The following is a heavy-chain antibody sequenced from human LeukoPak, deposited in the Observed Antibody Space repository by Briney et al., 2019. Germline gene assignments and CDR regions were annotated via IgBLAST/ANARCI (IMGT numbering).Heavy chain of an antibody. CDR2: MNPNSGNT. D-gene: IGHD3-16*01. Sequence: ASVKVSCKASGYTFTSYGINWVRQATGQGLEWMGWMNPNSGNTGYAQKFQGRVTITRNTSISTAYMELSSLRSEDTAVYYCARTKYYVWGIFFQTTSKDFFNIGAKGTMVT. J-gene: IGHJ3*02. CDR3: ARTKYYVWGIFFQTTSKDFFNI. V-gene: IGHV1-8*03. CDR1: GYTFTSYG.